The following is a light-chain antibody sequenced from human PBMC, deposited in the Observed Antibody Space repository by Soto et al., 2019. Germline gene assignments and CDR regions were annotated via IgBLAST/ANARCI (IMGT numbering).Light chain of an antibody. CDR3: SSYTSSTTPYV. CDR1: SSDVGGYNY. CDR2: DVS. Sequence: QSALTQPASVSGSPGQSITISCTGTSSDVGGYNYVSWYQRHPGKAPKLMIFDVSNRPSGVSNRFSGSKSANTASLTISGLQAEDEDDYFCSSYTSSTTPYVFGTGTKLTVL. V-gene: IGLV2-14*03. J-gene: IGLJ1*01.